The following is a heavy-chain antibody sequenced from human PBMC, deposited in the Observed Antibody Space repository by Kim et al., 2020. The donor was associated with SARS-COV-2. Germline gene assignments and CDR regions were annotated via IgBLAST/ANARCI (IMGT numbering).Heavy chain of an antibody. D-gene: IGHD3-22*01. V-gene: IGHV3-23*01. Sequence: GGSLRLSCAASGFTFSSYAMSWVRQAPGKGLEWVSAISGSGGSTYYADSVKGRFTISRDNSKNTLYLQMNSLRAEDTAVYYCAKAPSGPIGEPSDYYDSSGDDAFDIWGQGTMVTVSS. CDR1: GFTFSSYA. CDR2: ISGSGGST. CDR3: AKAPSGPIGEPSDYYDSSGDDAFDI. J-gene: IGHJ3*02.